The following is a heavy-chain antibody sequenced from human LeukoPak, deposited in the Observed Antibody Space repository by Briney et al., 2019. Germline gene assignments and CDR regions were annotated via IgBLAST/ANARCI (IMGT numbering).Heavy chain of an antibody. CDR2: IYHSGTT. Sequence: SETLSLTCTVSGGSITTGSHYWGWVRQPPGKGLEWIGSIYHSGTTYYKSSLKSRVTISVDTSKNQFSLKLSSVTAADTAVYYRARGRSGPYDFWSGYQYNWFDPWGQGTLVTVSS. CDR1: GGSITTGSHY. V-gene: IGHV4-39*07. D-gene: IGHD3-3*01. J-gene: IGHJ5*02. CDR3: ARGRSGPYDFWSGYQYNWFDP.